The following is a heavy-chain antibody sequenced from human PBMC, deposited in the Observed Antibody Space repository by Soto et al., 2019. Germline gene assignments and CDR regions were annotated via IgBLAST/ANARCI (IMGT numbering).Heavy chain of an antibody. V-gene: IGHV6-1*01. CDR2: TYYRSKWYN. CDR3: AGMQDGALAY. Sequence: SQTLSLTCAISGDSVSSNSAAWNRIRQSPSRGLEWLGRTYYRSKWYNEYAVSVKSRITIKPDTSKNQFSLQLNSVIPEDTAVYYCAGMQDGALAYWAQGTLVTVSS. CDR1: GDSVSSNSAA. J-gene: IGHJ4*02. D-gene: IGHD1-26*01.